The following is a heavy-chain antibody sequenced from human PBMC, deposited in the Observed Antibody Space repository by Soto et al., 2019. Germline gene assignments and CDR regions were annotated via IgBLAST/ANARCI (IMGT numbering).Heavy chain of an antibody. J-gene: IGHJ5*02. CDR2: ISAYNGNT. CDR1: GYTFTSYG. D-gene: IGHD6-13*01. CDR3: AREPSIAAAGSFWFDP. Sequence: GASVKVSCRASGYTFTSYGISWVRQAPGQGLEWMGWISAYNGNTNYAQKLQGRVTMTTDTSTSTAYMELRSLRSDDTAVYYCAREPSIAAAGSFWFDPWGQGTLVTVSS. V-gene: IGHV1-18*01.